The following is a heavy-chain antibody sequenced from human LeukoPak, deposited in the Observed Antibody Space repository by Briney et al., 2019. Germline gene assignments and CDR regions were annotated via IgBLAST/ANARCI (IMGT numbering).Heavy chain of an antibody. Sequence: GASAKVSCKASGGTFSGYAISWVRQAPGQGLEWMGGIIPIFGTANYAQKFQGRVTITADESTSTAYMELSSLRSEDTAVYYCARDPVDIVAMISYYYYGMDVWGQGTTVTVSS. CDR2: IIPIFGTA. J-gene: IGHJ6*02. CDR1: GGTFSGYA. V-gene: IGHV1-69*13. CDR3: ARDPVDIVAMISYYYYGMDV. D-gene: IGHD5-12*01.